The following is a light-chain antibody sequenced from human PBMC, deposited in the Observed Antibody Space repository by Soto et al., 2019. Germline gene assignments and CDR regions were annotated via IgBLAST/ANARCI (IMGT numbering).Light chain of an antibody. J-gene: IGKJ1*01. CDR3: QHSYSTSWT. V-gene: IGKV1-39*01. CDR1: QSISSY. Sequence: DIQMTQSPSSLSASVGDRVTITCRASQSISSYLNWYQQKPGKAPKLLIYAASSLQSGVPSRFSGSGSGTDFTLTISSLQPEDFATYYRQHSYSTSWTFGQGTNVAIK. CDR2: AAS.